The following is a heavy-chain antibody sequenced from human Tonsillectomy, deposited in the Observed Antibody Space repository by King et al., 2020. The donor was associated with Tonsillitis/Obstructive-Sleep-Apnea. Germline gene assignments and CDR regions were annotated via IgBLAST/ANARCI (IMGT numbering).Heavy chain of an antibody. CDR2: ISYDGNNK. J-gene: IGHJ4*02. Sequence: HVQLVESGGGVVQPGKSLRLSCAASGFTFSSYGMHWVRQAPGKGLEWVAVISYDGNNKYYADSVKGRFTISRDNSKNTLYLQMNSLRAEDTAVYYWARGGGPGSYCAGDCYAYWGQGTLVTVSS. CDR1: GFTFSSYG. V-gene: IGHV3-30*03. CDR3: ARGGGPGSYCAGDCYAY. D-gene: IGHD2-21*01.